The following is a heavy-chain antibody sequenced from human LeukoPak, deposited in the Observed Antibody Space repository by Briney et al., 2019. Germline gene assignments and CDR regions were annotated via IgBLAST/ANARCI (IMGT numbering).Heavy chain of an antibody. CDR2: ISGGGGST. CDR3: ARVQGYCSSTSCSLWDY. D-gene: IGHD2-2*01. V-gene: IGHV3-23*01. Sequence: SGGSLRLSCAASAFTFSSYAMSWVRQAPGKGLEWVSVISGGGGSTFYADSVKGRFTISRDNSKSTLYLQMNSLRAEDTAVYYCARVQGYCSSTSCSLWDYWGQGTLVTVSS. J-gene: IGHJ4*02. CDR1: AFTFSSYA.